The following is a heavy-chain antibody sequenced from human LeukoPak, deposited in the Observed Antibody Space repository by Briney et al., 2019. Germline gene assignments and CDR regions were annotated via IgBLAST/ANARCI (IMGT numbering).Heavy chain of an antibody. CDR2: IFSSGST. J-gene: IGHJ4*02. V-gene: IGHV4-4*07. CDR3: ARDVRQFDY. Sequence: SETLSLTCTVSGGAISGYYWSWIRQPAGKGLEWIGRIFSSGSTNDNPSLRGRVSMSVDTSKYQFSLRLSSGTAADTAVYYCARDVRQFDYWGQGTLVTVSS. CDR1: GGAISGYY.